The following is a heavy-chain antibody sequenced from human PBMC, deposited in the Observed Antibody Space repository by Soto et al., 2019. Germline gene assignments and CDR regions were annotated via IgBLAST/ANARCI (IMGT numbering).Heavy chain of an antibody. D-gene: IGHD2-15*01. CDR2: IYPGDSDI. V-gene: IGHV5-51*01. Sequence: GESLKISCKSSGYNFTNYWIGWVRQMPGKGLEWMGIIYPGDSDIRYSPSFQGQVTISADKSIGTAYLQWSSLKASDTAIYYCARLTVDSHKYLGYCSGGSCYHFDPWGQGTLVTVSS. CDR3: ARLTVDSHKYLGYCSGGSCYHFDP. CDR1: GYNFTNYW. J-gene: IGHJ5*02.